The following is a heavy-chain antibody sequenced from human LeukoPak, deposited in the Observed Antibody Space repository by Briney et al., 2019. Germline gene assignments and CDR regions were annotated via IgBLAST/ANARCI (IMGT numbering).Heavy chain of an antibody. CDR2: IWYDGGNK. J-gene: IGHJ3*02. V-gene: IGHV3-33*01. Sequence: GGSLRLSCAASGFTFSRYGMHWVRQAPGKGREWVAVIWYDGGNKYYADCVKGGFTISRDNSKNTLYLQMNSLRAEDTAVYYCARGGHLYDAFDIWGQGTMVTVSS. CDR1: GFTFSRYG. CDR3: ARGGHLYDAFDI.